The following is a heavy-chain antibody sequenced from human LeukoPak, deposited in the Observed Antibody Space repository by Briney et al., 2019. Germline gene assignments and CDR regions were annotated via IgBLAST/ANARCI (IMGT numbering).Heavy chain of an antibody. J-gene: IGHJ4*02. CDR2: XXXXXPT. CDR1: GGSISSSCYY. CDR3: ARGIVATMFSSRRSYYFDY. Sequence: PSETLSLTCPVYGGSISSSCYYWVWPRPPLGKGXXXXXXXXXXXPTYYHSFPTSRVTIPVDTSKHQYSLKLSSVTAADTAVYYCARGIVATMFSSRRSYYFDYWGQGTMVTVSS. V-gene: IGHV4-39*01. D-gene: IGHD5-12*01.